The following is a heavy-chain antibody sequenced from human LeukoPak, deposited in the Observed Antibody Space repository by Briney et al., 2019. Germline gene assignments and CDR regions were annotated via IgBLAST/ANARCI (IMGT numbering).Heavy chain of an antibody. CDR3: ARSYYYDSSGYYQYFDY. V-gene: IGHV3-30*02. CDR1: GFTFSSYG. J-gene: IGHJ4*02. D-gene: IGHD3-22*01. Sequence: PGGSLRLSCAASGFTFSSYGMHWVRQAPGKGLEWVAFKRYDGSNKYYADSVKGRFTISRDNSKNTLYLQMNSLRAEDTAVYYCARSYYYDSSGYYQYFDYWGQGTLVTVSS. CDR2: KRYDGSNK.